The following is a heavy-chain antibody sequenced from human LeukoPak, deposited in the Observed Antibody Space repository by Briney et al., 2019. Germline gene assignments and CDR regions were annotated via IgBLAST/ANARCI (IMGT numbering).Heavy chain of an antibody. J-gene: IGHJ4*02. CDR1: GYSFTSYW. Sequence: GESLKIFCKGSGYSFTSYWIGWVRQMPGKGLEWMGIIYPGDSDTRYSPSFKGQVTISADKSISTAYLQWSSLKASDTAMYYCAALGPYCGGDCYSGLDYWGQGTLVTVSS. D-gene: IGHD2-21*01. CDR2: IYPGDSDT. CDR3: AALGPYCGGDCYSGLDY. V-gene: IGHV5-51*01.